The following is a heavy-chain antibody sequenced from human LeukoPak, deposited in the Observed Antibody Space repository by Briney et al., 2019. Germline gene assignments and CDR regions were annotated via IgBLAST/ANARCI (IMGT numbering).Heavy chain of an antibody. CDR1: GFTFSSYA. J-gene: IGHJ5*02. V-gene: IGHV3-23*01. D-gene: IGHD3-10*01. CDR3: VKERMGFAGSGWSEP. Sequence: GGSLRLSCAASGFTFSSYAMSSVRQAPGKGLEWVSAISGSGGSTYYADSVKGRFTISRDNSKNTLYLQMNSLTAEATAVYYCVKERMGFAGSGWSEPWGQRTLGTVSS. CDR2: ISGSGGST.